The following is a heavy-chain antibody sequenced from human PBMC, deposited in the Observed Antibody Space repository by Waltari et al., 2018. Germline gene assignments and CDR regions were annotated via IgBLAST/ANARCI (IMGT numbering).Heavy chain of an antibody. CDR3: GSDLTGVQDF. Sequence: EVQLVESGGGLVQPGGSLRLSCAASGFTFGNVWLHGVRQAHGKGLVWVSSSDTDGMTTDYADSVKGRFIISRDNARNTLYLQMNSLRAEDTAIYYCGSDLTGVQDFWGPGTLVTVSS. J-gene: IGHJ4*02. CDR1: GFTFGNVW. V-gene: IGHV3-74*01. D-gene: IGHD2-8*02. CDR2: SDTDGMTT.